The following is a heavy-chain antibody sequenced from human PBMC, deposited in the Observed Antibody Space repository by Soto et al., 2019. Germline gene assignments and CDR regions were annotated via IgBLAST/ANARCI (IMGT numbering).Heavy chain of an antibody. V-gene: IGHV1-69*13. J-gene: IGHJ4*02. CDR3: ATVGGGYDLYYFDY. CDR2: IIPIFGTA. CDR1: GGTFSSYA. D-gene: IGHD5-12*01. Sequence: SVKVSCKASGGTFSSYAISWVRQAPGQGLEWMGGIIPIFGTANYAQKFQGRVTITADESTSTAYMELSSLRSEDTAVYYCATVGGGYDLYYFDYWGQGTLVTVS.